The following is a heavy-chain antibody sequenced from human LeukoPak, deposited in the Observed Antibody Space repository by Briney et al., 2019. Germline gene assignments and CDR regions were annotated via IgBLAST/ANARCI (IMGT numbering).Heavy chain of an antibody. CDR1: GYSISSGYY. V-gene: IGHV4-38-2*02. J-gene: IGHJ4*02. Sequence: SETLSLTCTVSGYSISSGYYWGWIRQPPGKGLEWIGSIYYSGSTYYNPSLKSRVTISVDTSKNQFSLKLSSVTAADTAVYYCASRIAAAGTGIDYWGQGTLVTVSS. CDR3: ASRIAAAGTGIDY. CDR2: IYYSGST. D-gene: IGHD6-13*01.